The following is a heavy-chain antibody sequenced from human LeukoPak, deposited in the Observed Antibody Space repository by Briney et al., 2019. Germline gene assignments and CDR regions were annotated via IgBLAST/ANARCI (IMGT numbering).Heavy chain of an antibody. CDR2: IIGSSGST. J-gene: IGHJ4*02. CDR3: ARVKGSYATDY. Sequence: GGSLRLSRAAAASTLSSYAMSSVRQAPGSGLEWVSAIIGSSGSTSSADSVKGRFTISRDNSKNTQYLQMNSLRAEDTAVYYCARVKGSYATDYWGQGALVTVSS. V-gene: IGHV3-23*01. D-gene: IGHD3-16*01. CDR1: ASTLSSYA.